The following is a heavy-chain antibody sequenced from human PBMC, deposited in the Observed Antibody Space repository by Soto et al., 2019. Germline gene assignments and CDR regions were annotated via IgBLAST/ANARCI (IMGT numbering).Heavy chain of an antibody. CDR1: GGTFSSYA. Sequence: ASVKVSCKASGGTFSSYAISWVRQAPGQGLDWMGGIIPIFGTANYAQKFQGRVTITADESTSTAYMELSSLRSEDTAVYYCARDRDIVVVPASIAGWFDPWGQGTLVTVSS. D-gene: IGHD2-2*01. V-gene: IGHV1-69*13. J-gene: IGHJ5*02. CDR2: IIPIFGTA. CDR3: ARDRDIVVVPASIAGWFDP.